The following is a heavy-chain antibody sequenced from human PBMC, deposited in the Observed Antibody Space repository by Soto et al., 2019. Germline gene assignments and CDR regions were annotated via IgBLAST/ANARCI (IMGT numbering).Heavy chain of an antibody. Sequence: PGGSLRLSCTGSGFPFANFLMSWFRQAPGKGLEWVGFIRSQPYSGTTQYAASVRGRFTISRDDSKGIAYLQMNSLKSEDSGVYYCIGSFPFWGQGTLVTVSS. CDR1: GFPFANFL. CDR3: IGSFPF. V-gene: IGHV3-49*03. D-gene: IGHD3-10*01. J-gene: IGHJ1*01. CDR2: IRSQPYSGTT.